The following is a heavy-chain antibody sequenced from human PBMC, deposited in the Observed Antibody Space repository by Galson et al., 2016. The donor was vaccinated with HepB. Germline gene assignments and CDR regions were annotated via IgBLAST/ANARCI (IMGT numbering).Heavy chain of an antibody. D-gene: IGHD3-22*01. CDR2: ISSSSSSI. V-gene: IGHV3-21*01. Sequence: SLRLSCAASGFTFSTYNMNWVRQAPGKGLEWVSSISSSSSSIYYADSLEGRFTISRDDAKNSLYLQMNSLRAEDTAVYYCARSPDYFDSSGYSLPFDYWGQGTLVTVSS. CDR1: GFTFSTYN. J-gene: IGHJ4*02. CDR3: ARSPDYFDSSGYSLPFDY.